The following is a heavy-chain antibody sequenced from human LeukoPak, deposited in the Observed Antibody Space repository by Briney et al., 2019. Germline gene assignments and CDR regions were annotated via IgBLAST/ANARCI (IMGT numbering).Heavy chain of an antibody. J-gene: IGHJ5*02. D-gene: IGHD3-22*01. V-gene: IGHV3-23*01. CDR1: GFTFSSYA. CDR3: AKVSYDSSGYYYVSWFDP. CDR2: ISGSGGST. Sequence: GGSLRLSCAASGFTFSSYAMSWVRQAPGKGLEWVSAISGSGGSTYYADSVKGRFTISRDNSKNTLYLQMNSLRAEDTAVYYCAKVSYDSSGYYYVSWFDPWGQGTLVTVSS.